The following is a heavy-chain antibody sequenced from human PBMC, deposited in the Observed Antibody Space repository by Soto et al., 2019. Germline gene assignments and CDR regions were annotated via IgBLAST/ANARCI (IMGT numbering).Heavy chain of an antibody. J-gene: IGHJ5*02. V-gene: IGHV4-61*03. CDR1: GDSLSVCTKY. CDR3: AGDWGPYCFDP. Sequence: PSESLSRTGTVSGDSLSVCTKYLNLVRQPPGKDLEWIGYIYHGGTTKYNLSLKSRVTISQDTSKNPFSLEIHSVVPSDTAVYSCAGDWGPYCFDPWGQGILVTVSS. CDR2: IYHGGTT. D-gene: IGHD3-16*01.